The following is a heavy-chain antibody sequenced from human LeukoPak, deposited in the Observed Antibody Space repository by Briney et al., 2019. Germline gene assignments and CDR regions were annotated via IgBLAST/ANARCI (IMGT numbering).Heavy chain of an antibody. D-gene: IGHD2/OR15-2a*01. CDR3: ARDQNEVLDY. J-gene: IGHJ4*02. CDR2: IIPILGVA. Sequence: ASVKVSCKASGGTFSSYAISWVRQAPGQGLEWMGRIIPILGVANYAQKFQGRVTITADRSTSTAYMELSSLKSEDTAVYYCARDQNEVLDYWGQGTLVTVSS. V-gene: IGHV1-69*04. CDR1: GGTFSSYA.